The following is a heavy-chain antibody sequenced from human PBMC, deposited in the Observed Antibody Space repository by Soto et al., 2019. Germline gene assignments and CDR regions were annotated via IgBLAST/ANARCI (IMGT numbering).Heavy chain of an antibody. J-gene: IGHJ4*02. CDR1: GGTFRNYA. CDR3: ARDLYINWYYPLDS. CDR2: IIPIFGKA. D-gene: IGHD1-7*01. Sequence: SVKVSCKASGGTFRNYAFSWVRQAPGQGHEWMGGIIPIFGKANYEQRLQGRLTITADESTSTAYMELNSLRSEDTAVYFCARDLYINWYYPLDSWGQGTLVTVSS. V-gene: IGHV1-69*13.